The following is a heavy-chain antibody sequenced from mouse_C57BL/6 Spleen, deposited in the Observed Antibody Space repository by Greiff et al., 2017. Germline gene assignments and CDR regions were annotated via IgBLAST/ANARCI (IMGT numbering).Heavy chain of an antibody. Sequence: QVHVKQPGAELVKPGASVKLSCKASGYTFTSYWMQWVKQRPGQGLEWIGEIDPSDSYTNYNQKFKGKATLTVDTSSSTAYMQLSSLTSEDSAVYYCARSFYGGYYYAMDYWGQGTSVTVSS. CDR3: ARSFYGGYYYAMDY. CDR1: GYTFTSYW. J-gene: IGHJ4*01. D-gene: IGHD2-3*01. V-gene: IGHV1-50*01. CDR2: IDPSDSYT.